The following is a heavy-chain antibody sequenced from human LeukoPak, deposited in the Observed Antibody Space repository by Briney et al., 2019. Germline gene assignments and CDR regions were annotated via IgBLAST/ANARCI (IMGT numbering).Heavy chain of an antibody. CDR3: ASGDAGIARFDY. D-gene: IGHD6-13*01. V-gene: IGHV4-59*08. Sequence: KASVTLSLTCTVSGGSLSSYYWTWIRQPPGKRLEWIGYIYYTGSSNYNPSLKSRVTISGDTSNNQFSLKLSSVTAADTAVYYCASGDAGIARFDYWGQGTLVTVSS. CDR2: IYYTGSS. CDR1: GGSLSSYY. J-gene: IGHJ4*02.